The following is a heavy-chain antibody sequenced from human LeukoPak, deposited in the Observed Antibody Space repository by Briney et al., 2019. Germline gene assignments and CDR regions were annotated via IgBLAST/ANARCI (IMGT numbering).Heavy chain of an antibody. CDR2: ISAYNGNT. V-gene: IGHV1-18*01. Sequence: ASVKVSGKASGYTFTSYGISWVRQAPGQGLEWMGWISAYNGNTNYAQKLQGRVTMTTDTSTSTAYMELRSLRSDDTAVYYCARDMVKYSSGWYDAFDIWGQGTMVTVSS. CDR1: GYTFTSYG. CDR3: ARDMVKYSSGWYDAFDI. J-gene: IGHJ3*02. D-gene: IGHD6-19*01.